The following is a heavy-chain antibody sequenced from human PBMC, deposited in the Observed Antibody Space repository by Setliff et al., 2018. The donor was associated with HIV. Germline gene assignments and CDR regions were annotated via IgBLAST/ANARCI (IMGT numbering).Heavy chain of an antibody. Sequence: SETLSLTCAVSGYSISSGYYWGWIRQPPGKGLEWIGSLYYSGDTYYNPSLKSRVTISVGTSENHFSLKLNSVTAADTAVYYCARLGRGYNYCPGEFDRWGQGTLVTVSS. J-gene: IGHJ5*02. V-gene: IGHV4-38-2*01. D-gene: IGHD1-1*01. CDR2: LYYSGDT. CDR3: ARLGRGYNYCPGEFDR. CDR1: GYSISSGYY.